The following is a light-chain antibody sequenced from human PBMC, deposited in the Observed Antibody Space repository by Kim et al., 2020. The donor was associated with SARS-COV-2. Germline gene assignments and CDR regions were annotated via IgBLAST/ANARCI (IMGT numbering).Light chain of an antibody. J-gene: IGKJ1*01. CDR2: GAS. CDR1: QSVGSY. CDR3: QQYKTWPL. V-gene: IGKV3-15*01. Sequence: DILLTQSPATVSVSPGERVTISCRASQSVGSYLAWYQQKPGQAPRLLIYGASTRDSDIPARFTGRGSGTEFTLTISSLQSEDVAIYYCQQYKTWPLFGQGTKVDIK.